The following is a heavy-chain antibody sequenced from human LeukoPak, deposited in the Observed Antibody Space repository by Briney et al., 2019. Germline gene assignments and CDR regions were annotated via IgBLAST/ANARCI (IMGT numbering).Heavy chain of an antibody. J-gene: IGHJ4*02. CDR2: IYSGGST. Sequence: GGPLRLSCAASGFTVSSNYMSWVRQAPGKGLEWVSVIYSGGSTYYADSVKGRFTISRDNSKNTLYLQMNSLRAEDTAVYYCARGLRIFAFDYWGQGTLVTVSS. D-gene: IGHD2-15*01. CDR1: GFTVSSNY. CDR3: ARGLRIFAFDY. V-gene: IGHV3-53*01.